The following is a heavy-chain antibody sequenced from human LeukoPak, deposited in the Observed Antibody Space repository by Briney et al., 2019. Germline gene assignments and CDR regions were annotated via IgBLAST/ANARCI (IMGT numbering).Heavy chain of an antibody. V-gene: IGHV3-30-3*01. J-gene: IGHJ5*02. CDR3: ARDPRNVGLAP. Sequence: GGSLRLSCAASGFTFSTYAMHWVRQAPGKGLEWVAVMSYDGTNKYYADPVKGRFTMSRDNVKNTLYLQMNSLRVEDTAVYYCARDPRNVGLAPWGQGTLVTVSS. D-gene: IGHD2-15*01. CDR1: GFTFSTYA. CDR2: MSYDGTNK.